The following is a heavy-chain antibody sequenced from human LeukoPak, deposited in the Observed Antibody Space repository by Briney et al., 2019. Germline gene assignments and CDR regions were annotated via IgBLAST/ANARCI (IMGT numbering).Heavy chain of an antibody. CDR3: ARGAGWTGTGFDY. V-gene: IGHV4-34*01. D-gene: IGHD1-1*01. CDR2: INHRGST. Sequence: PSEALSLTCAVYGGSFSGYYWSWIRQPPGKGLEWIGEINHRGSTNYHPSLKSRVTISVDTSKNQFSLKLSSVTAADTAVYYCARGAGWTGTGFDYWGQGTLVTVSS. CDR1: GGSFSGYY. J-gene: IGHJ4*02.